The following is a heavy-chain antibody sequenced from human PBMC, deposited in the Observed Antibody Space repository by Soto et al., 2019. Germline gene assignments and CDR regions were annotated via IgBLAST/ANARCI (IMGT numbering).Heavy chain of an antibody. CDR1: GGSISSYY. CDR2: IYYSGST. J-gene: IGHJ4*02. Sequence: PSETLSLTCTVSGGSISSYYWSWIRQPPGKGLEWIGYIYYSGSTNYNPSLKSRVTISIDTSNNQFSLKLRSVTAADTAVYYCARQGDPYYDSSGYFSWGQGTLVTVSS. V-gene: IGHV4-59*08. D-gene: IGHD3-22*01. CDR3: ARQGDPYYDSSGYFS.